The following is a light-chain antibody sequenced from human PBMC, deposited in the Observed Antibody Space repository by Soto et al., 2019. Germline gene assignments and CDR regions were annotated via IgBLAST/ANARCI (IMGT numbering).Light chain of an antibody. CDR2: DVS. V-gene: IGLV2-14*03. J-gene: IGLJ1*01. Sequence: QSALTQPASVSGSPGQSITISCTGTSSYVGGYKYVSWYQQHPGKAPKVMIYDVSNRPSGVSNRFSGSKSGNTASLTISGLQAEDEADYYCSSYTSSSTLDFGTGTKVTVL. CDR3: SSYTSSSTLD. CDR1: SSYVGGYKY.